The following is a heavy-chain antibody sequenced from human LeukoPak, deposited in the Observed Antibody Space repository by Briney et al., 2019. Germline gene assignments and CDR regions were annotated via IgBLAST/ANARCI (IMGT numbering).Heavy chain of an antibody. Sequence: ASVKVSCKASGYTFTSYDINWVRQATGQGLEWMGWMNPNSGNTGYAQKFQGRVTMTRNTSISTAYMELSSLRSEDTAVYYCARAYYDYVWGSYRYISLYYFDYWGQGTLVTVSS. CDR3: ARAYYDYVWGSYRYISLYYFDY. V-gene: IGHV1-8*01. CDR1: GYTFTSYD. J-gene: IGHJ4*02. CDR2: MNPNSGNT. D-gene: IGHD3-16*02.